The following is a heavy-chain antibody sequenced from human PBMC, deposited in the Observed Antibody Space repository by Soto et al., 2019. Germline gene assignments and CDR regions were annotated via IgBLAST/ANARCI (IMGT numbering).Heavy chain of an antibody. CDR2: IYHSGST. CDR1: GGSISSSNW. V-gene: IGHV4-4*02. CDR3: AREGGSQLVRDWYFDL. Sequence: QVQLQESGPGLVKPSGTLSLTCAVSGGSISSSNWWSWVRQPPGKGLEWIGEIYHSGSTNYNPSLKGRVTISVDKSKNQFSLKLSSVTAADTAVYYCAREGGSQLVRDWYFDLWGRGTLVTVSS. J-gene: IGHJ2*01. D-gene: IGHD6-13*01.